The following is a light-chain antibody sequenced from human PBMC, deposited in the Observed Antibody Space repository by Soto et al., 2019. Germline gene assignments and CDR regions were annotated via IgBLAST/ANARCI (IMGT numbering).Light chain of an antibody. CDR2: DVS. CDR3: SSYTSSSTLEV. Sequence: QSALTQPASVSGSPGQSITISCTGTSSDVGGYNYVSWYQQHPGTAPKLMIYDVSNRPSGVSNRFSGSKSGNTASLTISGRQAEEEADYYCSSYTSSSTLEVFGGGTKLTVL. J-gene: IGLJ2*01. CDR1: SSDVGGYNY. V-gene: IGLV2-14*01.